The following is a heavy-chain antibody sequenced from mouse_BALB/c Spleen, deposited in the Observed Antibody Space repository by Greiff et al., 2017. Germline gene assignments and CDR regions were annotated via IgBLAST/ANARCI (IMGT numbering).Heavy chain of an antibody. CDR3: ARHEGGYDDY. J-gene: IGHJ2*01. CDR1: GFAFSSYD. D-gene: IGHD2-14*01. Sequence: EVKLVESGGGLVKPGGSLKLSCAASGFAFSSYDMSWVRQTPGKRLEWVAYISSGGGSTYYPDTVKGRFTISRDNAKNTLYLQMSSLKSEDTAMYYCARHEGGYDDYWGQGTTLTVSS. CDR2: ISSGGGST. V-gene: IGHV5-12-1*01.